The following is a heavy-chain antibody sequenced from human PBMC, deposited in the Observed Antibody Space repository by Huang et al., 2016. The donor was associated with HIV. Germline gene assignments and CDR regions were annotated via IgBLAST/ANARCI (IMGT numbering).Heavy chain of an antibody. CDR1: GYKFTSYW. D-gene: IGHD4-4*01. CDR3: ARQRAYGSTYADY. Sequence: EVQLVQSGAEVKKSGESLKISCKGSGYKFTSYWIGWVRQTPGKGLEWMGIIYPGDSDTRYSPSFQGQVSISADKSISTAYLQWSSLKASDTAMYYCARQRAYGSTYADYWGQGTLVTVSS. V-gene: IGHV5-51*01. J-gene: IGHJ4*02. CDR2: IYPGDSDT.